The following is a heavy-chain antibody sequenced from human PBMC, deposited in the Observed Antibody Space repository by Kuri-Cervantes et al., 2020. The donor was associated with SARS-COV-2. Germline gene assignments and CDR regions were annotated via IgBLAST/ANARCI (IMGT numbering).Heavy chain of an antibody. J-gene: IGHJ4*02. CDR3: ARGRVGVHDS. Sequence: GESLKISCAASGFTFSSYGMHWVRQAPGKGLEWVAVISYDESNKDYTASGKGRFTISRDNYQNTLYLQMKSLRTEDTDLYYCARGRVGVHDSWGQGTLVTVSS. V-gene: IGHV3-30*03. CDR2: ISYDESNK. CDR1: GFTFSSYG. D-gene: IGHD2-21*01.